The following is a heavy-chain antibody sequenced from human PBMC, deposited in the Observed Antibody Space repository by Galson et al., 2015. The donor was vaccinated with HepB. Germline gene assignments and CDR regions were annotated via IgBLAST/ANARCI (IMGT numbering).Heavy chain of an antibody. D-gene: IGHD3-10*01. V-gene: IGHV4-4*02. Sequence: WVRQPPGKGLEWIGEIYHSGSTNYNPSLKSRVVISVDKSKNQFSLKLKSVTAADTAVYYCARVEGYGSGSYYNFWFDPWGQGTLVTVSS. J-gene: IGHJ5*02. CDR3: ARVEGYGSGSYYNFWFDP. CDR2: IYHSGST.